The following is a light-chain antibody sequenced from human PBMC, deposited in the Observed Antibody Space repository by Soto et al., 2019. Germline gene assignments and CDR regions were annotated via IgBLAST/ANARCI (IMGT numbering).Light chain of an antibody. CDR1: QSVLYSSNNKTY. Sequence: DIVMTQSPDSLAVSLGDRATINCKSSQSVLYSSNNKTYLAWYQQKPGQPPKLLIYWASTRESGVPDRFSGSGSGTDFTLTVSSLQAEDVAVYYCQQYYSSLVTFGGGTKLEIK. J-gene: IGKJ4*01. V-gene: IGKV4-1*01. CDR2: WAS. CDR3: QQYYSSLVT.